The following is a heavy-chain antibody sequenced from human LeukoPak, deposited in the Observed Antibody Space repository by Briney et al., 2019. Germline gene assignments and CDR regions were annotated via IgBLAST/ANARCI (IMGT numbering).Heavy chain of an antibody. CDR1: GYTFTSYD. CDR2: MNPNSGNT. V-gene: IGHV1-8*01. D-gene: IGHD3-10*01. Sequence: ASVKVSCKASGYTFTSYDINWVRQATGQGLGWMGWMNPNSGNTGYAQKFQGRVTMTRNTSISTAYMELSSLRSEDTAVYYCARGLIETQGLVIKSVLLWFGELSPWGQGTLVTVSS. J-gene: IGHJ5*02. CDR3: ARGLIETQGLVIKSVLLWFGELSP.